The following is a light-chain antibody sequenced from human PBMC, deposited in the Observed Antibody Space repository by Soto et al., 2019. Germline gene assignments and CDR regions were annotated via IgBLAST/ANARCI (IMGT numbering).Light chain of an antibody. Sequence: IPLTQSPSSLSASVGDRVTITCRASPDINSYLAWYQQKPGKAPNLLIYAGTSLQSGVPSRFSGSGSGTEFTLTISSLQPEDFATYYCQQLHVYPSTFGGGTKVE. V-gene: IGKV1-9*01. CDR1: PDINSY. J-gene: IGKJ4*01. CDR2: AGT. CDR3: QQLHVYPST.